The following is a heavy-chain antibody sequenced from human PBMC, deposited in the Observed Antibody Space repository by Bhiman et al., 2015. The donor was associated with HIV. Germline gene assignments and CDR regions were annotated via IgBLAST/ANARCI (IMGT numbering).Heavy chain of an antibody. D-gene: IGHD3-3*02. CDR3: ARDRAPFLEWLSQFDY. CDR2: K. Sequence: QVQLVESGGGVVQPGRSLRLSCAASAFTFSSYAMDWVRQAPGKGLEWVAVKHYADSVKGRFTISRDNSMNTLYLQMNSLRPEDTAVYYCARDRAPFLEWLSQFDYWGQGTLVSVSS. J-gene: IGHJ4*02. CDR1: AFTFSSYA. V-gene: IGHV3-30*04.